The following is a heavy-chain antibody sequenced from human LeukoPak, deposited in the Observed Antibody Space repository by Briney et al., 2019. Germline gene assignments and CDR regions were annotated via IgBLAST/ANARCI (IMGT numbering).Heavy chain of an antibody. CDR1: GYTFTSYD. J-gene: IGHJ6*03. D-gene: IGHD6-13*01. CDR3: ARGPSSSWYRSYYYYMDV. Sequence: ASVKVSCKASGYTFTSYDINWVRQATGQGLEWMRWMNPNSGNTGYAQKFQGRVTMTRNTSISTAYMELSSLRSEDTAVYYCARGPSSSWYRSYYYYMDVWGKGTTVTISS. CDR2: MNPNSGNT. V-gene: IGHV1-8*01.